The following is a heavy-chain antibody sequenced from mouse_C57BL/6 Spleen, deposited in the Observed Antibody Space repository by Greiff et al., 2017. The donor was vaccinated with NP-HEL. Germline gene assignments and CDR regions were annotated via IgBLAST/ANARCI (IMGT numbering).Heavy chain of an antibody. Sequence: EVMLVESGAELVRPGASVKLSCTASGFNIKDDYMHWVKQRPEQGLEWIGWIDPENGDTEYASKFQGKATITADTSSNTAYLQLSSLTSEDTAVYYCTTMTTVVDYFDYWGQGTTLTVSS. CDR2: IDPENGDT. CDR3: TTMTTVVDYFDY. V-gene: IGHV14-4*01. J-gene: IGHJ2*01. CDR1: GFNIKDDY. D-gene: IGHD1-1*01.